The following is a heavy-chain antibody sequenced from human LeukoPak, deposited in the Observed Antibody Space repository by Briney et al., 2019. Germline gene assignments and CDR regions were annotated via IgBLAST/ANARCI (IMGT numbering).Heavy chain of an antibody. D-gene: IGHD5-18*01. CDR1: GFTVSSNS. CDR2: IYSGGNT. Sequence: GSLRLSCTVSGFTVSSNSWSWVRQAPGKGLEWVSFIYSGGNTHYSDSVKGRFTISRDNSKNTLYLQMNSLRAEDTAVYYCARVPWIQKGYYMDVWGKGTTVTVSS. CDR3: ARVPWIQKGYYMDV. J-gene: IGHJ6*03. V-gene: IGHV3-53*01.